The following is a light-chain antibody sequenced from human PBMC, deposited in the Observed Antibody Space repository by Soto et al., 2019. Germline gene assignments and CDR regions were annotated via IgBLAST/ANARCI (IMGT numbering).Light chain of an antibody. CDR1: QGIDSW. Sequence: DIQMTQSPSSVSASIGDRVTITCRASQGIDSWLAWFQQKPGEAPRLLIYAAISLHSGVPSRFSGAGSGTEFSLTISSLQPEDFATYFCQQGNSFPLTFGGGTKVEIK. J-gene: IGKJ4*01. V-gene: IGKV1-12*01. CDR2: AAI. CDR3: QQGNSFPLT.